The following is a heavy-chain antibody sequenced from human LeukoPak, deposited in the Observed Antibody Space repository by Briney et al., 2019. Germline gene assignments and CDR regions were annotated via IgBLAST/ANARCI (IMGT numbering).Heavy chain of an antibody. V-gene: IGHV3-7*01. D-gene: IGHD3-3*02. CDR2: IKEDGSDK. CDR3: ATLAFDS. CDR1: GFTFSRSW. J-gene: IGHJ4*02. Sequence: GGSLRLSCTASGFTFSRSWMHWVRQAPGKGLEWVADIKEDGSDKYYGDSVKGRFTISRDNAKNSVYLQMNSLSPEDTAIYLCATLAFDSWGRGTLDTVSS.